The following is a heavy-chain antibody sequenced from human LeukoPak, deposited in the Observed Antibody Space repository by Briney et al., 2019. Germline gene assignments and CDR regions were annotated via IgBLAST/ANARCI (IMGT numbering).Heavy chain of an antibody. CDR3: ADGVLGYCSSTSCHDDAFDI. D-gene: IGHD2-2*01. CDR1: GGSISSGGYY. V-gene: IGHV4-30-2*01. J-gene: IGHJ3*02. Sequence: SETLSLTCTVSGGSISSGGYYWSWIRQPPGKGLEWIGYIYHSGSTYYNPSLKSRVTISVDRSKNQFSLKLSSVTAADTAVYYCADGVLGYCSSTSCHDDAFDIWGQGTMVTVSS. CDR2: IYHSGST.